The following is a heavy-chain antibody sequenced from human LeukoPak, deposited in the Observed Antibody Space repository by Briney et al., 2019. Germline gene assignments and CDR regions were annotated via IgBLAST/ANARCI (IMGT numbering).Heavy chain of an antibody. D-gene: IGHD6-19*01. CDR2: IYYSGST. CDR1: GGSISSSSYY. CDR3: ARAGWFLYSSGWYRRSRGYFDY. Sequence: SETLSLTCTVSGGSISSSSYYWGWIRQPPGKGLEWIGSIYYSGSTNYNPSLKSRVTISVDTSKNQFSLKLSSVTAADTAVYYCARAGWFLYSSGWYRRSRGYFDYWGQGTLVTVSS. J-gene: IGHJ4*02. V-gene: IGHV4-39*07.